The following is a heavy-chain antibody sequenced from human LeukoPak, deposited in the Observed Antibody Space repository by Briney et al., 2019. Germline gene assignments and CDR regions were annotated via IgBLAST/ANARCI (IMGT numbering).Heavy chain of an antibody. D-gene: IGHD6-19*01. CDR2: IYTSGST. CDR1: GGSISSYY. V-gene: IGHV4-4*07. Sequence: SSETLSLTCTVSGGSISSYYWSWIRQPAGKGLEWIGRIYTSGSTNYNPSLKSRVTMSVDTSKTQFSLKLSSVTAADTAVYYCARVRYSSGAYYFDYWGQGTLVTVSS. CDR3: ARVRYSSGAYYFDY. J-gene: IGHJ4*02.